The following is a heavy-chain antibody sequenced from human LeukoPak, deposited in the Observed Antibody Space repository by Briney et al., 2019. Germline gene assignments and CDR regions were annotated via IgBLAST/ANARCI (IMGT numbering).Heavy chain of an antibody. CDR2: INPSGGST. CDR3: ARVAGYNSADY. D-gene: IGHD5-24*01. V-gene: IGHV1-46*01. Sequence: ASVKVSCKASGYTFTSYYMHWVRQAPGQGLEWMGIINPSGGSTGYAQKFQGRVTMTRDTSISTAYMELSRLRSDDTAVYYCARVAGYNSADYWGQGTLVTVSS. CDR1: GYTFTSYY. J-gene: IGHJ4*02.